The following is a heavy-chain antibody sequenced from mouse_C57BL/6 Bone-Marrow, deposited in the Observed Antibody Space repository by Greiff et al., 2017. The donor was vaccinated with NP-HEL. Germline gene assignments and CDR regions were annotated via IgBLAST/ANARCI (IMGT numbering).Heavy chain of an antibody. CDR2: IYPGDGDT. CDR1: GYAFSSSW. V-gene: IGHV1-82*01. Sequence: VQLQQSGPELVKPGASVKISCKASGYAFSSSWMNWVKQRPGKGLEWIGRIYPGDGDTNYNGKFKGKATLTADKSSSTAYMQLSSLTSEDSAVYFCAGWAGYYGSSGYFDVWGTGTTVTVSS. D-gene: IGHD1-1*01. CDR3: AGWAGYYGSSGYFDV. J-gene: IGHJ1*03.